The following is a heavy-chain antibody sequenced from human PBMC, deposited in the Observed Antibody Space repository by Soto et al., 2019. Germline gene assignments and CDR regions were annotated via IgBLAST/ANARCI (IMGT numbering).Heavy chain of an antibody. J-gene: IGHJ5*02. CDR3: ATGFSLDNWFDP. V-gene: IGHV4-31*03. CDR1: GGSISSGGYY. Sequence: SETLSLTCTVSGGSISSGGYYWSWIRQHPGKGLEWIGYIYYSGSTYYNPSLKSRVTISVDTSKNQFSLKLSSVTAADTAVYYCATGFSLDNWFDPWGQGTLVTVSS. CDR2: IYYSGST. D-gene: IGHD6-25*01.